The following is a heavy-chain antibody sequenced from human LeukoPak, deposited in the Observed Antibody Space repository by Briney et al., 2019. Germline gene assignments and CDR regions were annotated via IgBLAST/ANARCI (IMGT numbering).Heavy chain of an antibody. Sequence: GGSLRLSCAASGFTFSTYWMSWVRQAPGKGLEWVANIKHDGSEKFYVDSVKGRFTISRDNSKNSLYLQMNSLRAEDTAVYYCASQVTADALDIWGQGTMVTVSS. J-gene: IGHJ3*02. CDR1: GFTFSTYW. V-gene: IGHV3-7*01. D-gene: IGHD5-18*01. CDR2: IKHDGSEK. CDR3: ASQVTADALDI.